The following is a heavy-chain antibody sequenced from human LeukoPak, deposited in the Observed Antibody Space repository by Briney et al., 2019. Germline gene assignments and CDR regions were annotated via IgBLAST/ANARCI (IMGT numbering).Heavy chain of an antibody. Sequence: PSESLSLACAVYGGSFSGYYWSWISHPPGKGREWIGEINHSGSTNYNPSLKSRVTISVDTSKNQCSLKMSSVTAADTAVYYCARGSVGSPSWYSSRKKTRYMDVWGKGTTVTVSS. CDR3: ARGSVGSPSWYSSRKKTRYMDV. CDR1: GGSFSGYY. J-gene: IGHJ6*03. D-gene: IGHD6-13*01. CDR2: INHSGST. V-gene: IGHV4-34*01.